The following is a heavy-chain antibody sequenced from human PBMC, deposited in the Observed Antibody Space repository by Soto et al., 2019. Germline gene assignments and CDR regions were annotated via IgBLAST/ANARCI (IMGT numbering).Heavy chain of an antibody. CDR1: GGSISSYY. Sequence: PSETVSLTCTVSGGSISSYYWSWIGQPPGKGLEGIGYIYYSASTNYSPSLKSRVTISVDTSKNQFSLNLSSVPAAARAVYYCARHLPYSGGDCYYLDYWGQGTLVTVSS. V-gene: IGHV4-59*08. CDR2: IYYSAST. D-gene: IGHD2-21*02. J-gene: IGHJ4*02. CDR3: ARHLPYSGGDCYYLDY.